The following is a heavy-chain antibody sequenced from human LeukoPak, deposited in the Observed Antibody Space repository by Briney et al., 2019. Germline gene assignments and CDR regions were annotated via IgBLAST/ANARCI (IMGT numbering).Heavy chain of an antibody. CDR2: IRGDGSVK. CDR1: GFTFIKYW. Sequence: GGSLRLSCAASGFTFIKYWMTWVRQAPGKGMEWVANIRGDGSVKYLLDSVKGRFTISRDNVKNSLSLEMNNLRAEDTALYYCSRDANYYDNSHHYFDAFDMWGQGTMVTVSS. CDR3: SRDANYYDNSHHYFDAFDM. D-gene: IGHD3-22*01. J-gene: IGHJ3*02. V-gene: IGHV3-7*01.